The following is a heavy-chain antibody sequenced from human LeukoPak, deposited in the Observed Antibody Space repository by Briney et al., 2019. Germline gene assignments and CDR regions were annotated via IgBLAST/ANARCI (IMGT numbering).Heavy chain of an antibody. D-gene: IGHD2-2*01. Sequence: PGGSLRLSCAASGFTVSSNYMSWVRQAPGKGLEWVSVIYSGGSTYYADSVKGRFTISRDNSENTLYLQMNSLRAEDTAVYYCARGVPAASYNWFDPWGQGTLVTVSS. CDR3: ARGVPAASYNWFDP. CDR2: IYSGGST. V-gene: IGHV3-66*02. CDR1: GFTVSSNY. J-gene: IGHJ5*02.